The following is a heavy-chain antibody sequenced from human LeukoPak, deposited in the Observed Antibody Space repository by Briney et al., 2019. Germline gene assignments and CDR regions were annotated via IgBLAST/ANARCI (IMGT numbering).Heavy chain of an antibody. CDR3: ARGGYSGYVH. CDR2: IKHSGST. D-gene: IGHD5-12*01. J-gene: IGHJ4*02. V-gene: IGHV4-34*01. Sequence: SETLSLTCAVYGGSFSGYYWSWIRQPPGKGLEWIGEIKHSGSTNYNPSLKSRVTISVDTSKNQFSLKLSSVTAADTAVYYCARGGYSGYVHWGQGTLVTVSS. CDR1: GGSFSGYY.